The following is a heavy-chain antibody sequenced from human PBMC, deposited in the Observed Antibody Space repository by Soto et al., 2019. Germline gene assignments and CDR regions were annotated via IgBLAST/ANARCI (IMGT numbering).Heavy chain of an antibody. CDR1: GFTFSGSA. J-gene: IGHJ3*02. CDR3: TRHSGSSSSVYAFDI. Sequence: GESLKISCAASGFTFSGSAMHWVRQASGKGLEWVGRIRSKANSYATAYAASVKGRFTISRDDSKNTAYLQMNSLKTEDTAVYYCTRHSGSSSSVYAFDIWGQGTMVTVSS. V-gene: IGHV3-73*01. CDR2: IRSKANSYAT. D-gene: IGHD6-13*01.